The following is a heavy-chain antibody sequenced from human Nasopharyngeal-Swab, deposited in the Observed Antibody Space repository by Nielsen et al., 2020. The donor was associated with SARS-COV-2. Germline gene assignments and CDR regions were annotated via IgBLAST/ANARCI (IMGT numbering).Heavy chain of an antibody. CDR2: INSDGSST. CDR3: ARPARRGLNWFDP. J-gene: IGHJ5*02. V-gene: IGHV3-74*01. D-gene: IGHD3-22*01. CDR1: GFTFSSYW. Sequence: GESLKISCAASGFTFSSYWMHWVRQAPGKGLVWVSRINSDGSSTSYADSVKGRFTISRDNAKNTLYLQMNSLRAEDTAVYYCARPARRGLNWFDPWGQGTLVTVSS.